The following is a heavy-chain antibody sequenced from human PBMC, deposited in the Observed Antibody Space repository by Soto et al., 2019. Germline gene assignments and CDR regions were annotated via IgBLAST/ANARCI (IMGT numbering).Heavy chain of an antibody. J-gene: IGHJ4*02. CDR2: ISGSGGST. CDR3: AKPGLKYNWNHDGFDY. D-gene: IGHD1-20*01. CDR1: GFTFSSYA. Sequence: GGSLRLSCAASGFTFSSYAMSWVRQAPGKGLEWVSAISGSGGSTYYADSVKGRFTISRDNSKNTLYLQMNSLRAEDTAVYYCAKPGLKYNWNHDGFDYWGQGTLVTVSS. V-gene: IGHV3-23*01.